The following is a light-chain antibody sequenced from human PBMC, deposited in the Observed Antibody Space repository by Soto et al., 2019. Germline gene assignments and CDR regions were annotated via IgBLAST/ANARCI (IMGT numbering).Light chain of an antibody. V-gene: IGKV3-20*01. J-gene: IGKJ1*01. CDR3: QQYTVQLWT. Sequence: EIVLTQSPGTLSLSPGERATLSCRARQSISRSYLAGYQQKPRQPPRLLIYDASIRLPTVPARFSASVSGKEFALTSASLPSGEFTSYSCQQYTVQLWTFGQRVNV. CDR1: QSISRSY. CDR2: DAS.